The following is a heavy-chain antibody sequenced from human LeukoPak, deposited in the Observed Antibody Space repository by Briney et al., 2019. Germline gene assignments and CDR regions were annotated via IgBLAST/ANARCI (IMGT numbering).Heavy chain of an antibody. CDR3: AREAGTTPTDY. D-gene: IGHD1-1*01. CDR1: RFTFDEYG. Sequence: PGGSLRLSCAASRFTFDEYGMSWVRQTAGKGLEWVSSISTSSSYIYYGDSVKGRFTISRDNAKNSLYLQMNSLRAEDTAVYYCAREAGTTPTDYWGQGTLVTVSS. CDR2: ISTSSSYI. V-gene: IGHV3-21*04. J-gene: IGHJ4*02.